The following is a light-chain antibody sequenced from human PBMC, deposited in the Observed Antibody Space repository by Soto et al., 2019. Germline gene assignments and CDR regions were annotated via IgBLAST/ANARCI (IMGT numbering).Light chain of an antibody. CDR1: QNVFTW. J-gene: IGKJ1*01. Sequence: DIQMTQSPSTLSASFGDRVTTTCGASQNVFTWLAWYQHRQGKAPKLLISDASILESGVPSRFSGSGSGTELTLTISSLQTEDFATYYCQQYNSYPWTFGQGTKVDIK. V-gene: IGKV1-5*01. CDR3: QQYNSYPWT. CDR2: DAS.